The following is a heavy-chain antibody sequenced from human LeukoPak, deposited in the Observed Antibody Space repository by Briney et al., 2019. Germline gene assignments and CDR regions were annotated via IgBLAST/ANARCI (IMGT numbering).Heavy chain of an antibody. CDR3: AKDDHYDTSGHGWVFDI. CDR1: GFTFTSYS. CDR2: ISPDGSIG. D-gene: IGHD3-22*01. V-gene: IGHV3-30*18. J-gene: IGHJ3*02. Sequence: AGGSLRLSCAASGFTFTSYSMHWVRQAPGKGLEWVAFISPDGSIGNYADSVKGRFTISRDNSENTVYLQINSLRPEDTALYHCAKDDHYDTSGHGWVFDIWGQGTVVTVPS.